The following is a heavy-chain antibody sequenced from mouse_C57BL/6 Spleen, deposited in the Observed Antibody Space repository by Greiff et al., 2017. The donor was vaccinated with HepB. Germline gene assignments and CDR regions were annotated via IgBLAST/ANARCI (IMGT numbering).Heavy chain of an antibody. D-gene: IGHD2-3*01. J-gene: IGHJ2*01. CDR2: INYDGSST. CDR1: GFTFSDYY. V-gene: IGHV5-16*01. Sequence: EVKLMESEGGLVQPGSSMKLSCTASGFTFSDYYMAWVRQVPEKGLEWVANINYDGSSTYYLDSLKSRFIISRDNAKNILYLQMSSLKSEDTATYYCARESDGPFDYWGQGTTLTVSS. CDR3: ARESDGPFDY.